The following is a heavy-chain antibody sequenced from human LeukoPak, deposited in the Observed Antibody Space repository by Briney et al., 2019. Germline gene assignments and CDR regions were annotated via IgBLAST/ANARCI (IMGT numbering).Heavy chain of an antibody. D-gene: IGHD6-13*01. J-gene: IGHJ4*02. V-gene: IGHV6-1*01. Sequence: SHTLSLPCAISGDRVYSNSAVWNWIRQSPSKGLEWLGRTYYGSRWYNDYPVSVKSRISFNPDTSKNQFSLQLNSVTPEDTAVYYCTRGGAAAGFDFWGQGTLVTVSS. CDR3: TRGGAAAGFDF. CDR1: GDRVYSNSAV. CDR2: TYYGSRWYN.